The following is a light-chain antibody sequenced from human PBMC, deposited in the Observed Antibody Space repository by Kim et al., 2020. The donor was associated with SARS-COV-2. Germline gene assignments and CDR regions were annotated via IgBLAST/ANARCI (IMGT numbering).Light chain of an antibody. J-gene: IGKJ4*01. Sequence: QMTQSPPSLSTSVGDEITITCRAAEDIRKSVVWYQQKPGKAPTRLVFDASTVDIGVPPRFSGSGSGTQFALTINNVQPGDSATYFCLQHSLYPLTFGGGTKVQIK. CDR3: LQHSLYPLT. CDR1: EDIRKS. V-gene: IGKV1-17*02. CDR2: DAS.